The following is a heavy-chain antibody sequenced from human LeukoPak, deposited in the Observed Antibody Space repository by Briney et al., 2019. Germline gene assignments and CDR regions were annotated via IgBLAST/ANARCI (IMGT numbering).Heavy chain of an antibody. CDR3: ARQPALYSSGMGSNWFDP. V-gene: IGHV5-51*01. CDR1: GYSFTSYW. D-gene: IGHD6-19*01. J-gene: IGHJ5*02. Sequence: GESLKISCKGSGYSFTSYWVGWVRQMPGKGLEWMGIIYPGDSDTRNSPSFQGQVTISADKSISTAYLQWSSLKASDTAMYYCARQPALYSSGMGSNWFDPWGQGTLVTVSS. CDR2: IYPGDSDT.